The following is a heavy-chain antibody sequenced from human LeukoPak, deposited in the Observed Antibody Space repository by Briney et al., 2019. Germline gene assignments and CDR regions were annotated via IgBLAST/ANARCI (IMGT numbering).Heavy chain of an antibody. CDR2: IYTSGST. Sequence: SETLSLTCTVSGGSISSYYWSWIRQPAGKGLEWIGRIYTSGSTNYNPSLKSRVTMSIDTSKNQFSLKLSSVTAADTAVYYCARPLSGSYYQADAFDIWGQGTMVTVSS. CDR3: ARPLSGSYYQADAFDI. CDR1: GGSISSYY. V-gene: IGHV4-4*07. D-gene: IGHD1-26*01. J-gene: IGHJ3*02.